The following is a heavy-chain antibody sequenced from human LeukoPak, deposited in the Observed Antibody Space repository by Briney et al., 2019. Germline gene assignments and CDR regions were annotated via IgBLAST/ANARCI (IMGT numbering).Heavy chain of an antibody. Sequence: ASVKVSCKASGYTITGYYMHWVRQAPGQGLEWMGWINANNDGSVYAQKFQGRFTMTRDTSINTAYMELSRLRSDDTAVYYCARKRGVGVDTNAFDTWGQGTMVTVSS. CDR3: ARKRGVGVDTNAFDT. J-gene: IGHJ3*02. V-gene: IGHV1-2*02. D-gene: IGHD3-3*01. CDR2: INANNDGS. CDR1: GYTITGYY.